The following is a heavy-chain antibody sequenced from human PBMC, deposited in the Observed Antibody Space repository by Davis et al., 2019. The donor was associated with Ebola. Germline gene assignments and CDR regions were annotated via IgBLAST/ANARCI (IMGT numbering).Heavy chain of an antibody. CDR2: ISSSSSYI. V-gene: IGHV3-21*01. J-gene: IGHJ6*02. D-gene: IGHD6-19*01. CDR1: GFTFSSYS. Sequence: GESLKISCAASGFTFSSYSMNWVRQAPGKGLEWVSSISSSSSYIYYADSVKGRFTISRDNAKNSLYLQMNSLTAEDTAVYYCARDIGYSDGWPDYYYYGMDVWGQGTTVTVSS. CDR3: ARDIGYSDGWPDYYYYGMDV.